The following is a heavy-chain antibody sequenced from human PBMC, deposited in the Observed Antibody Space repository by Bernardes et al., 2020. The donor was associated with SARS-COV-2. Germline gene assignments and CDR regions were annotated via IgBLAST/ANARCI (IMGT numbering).Heavy chain of an antibody. J-gene: IGHJ4*02. V-gene: IGHV3-48*02. CDR3: ARGSLFYHNDEGSFHS. D-gene: IGHD2-2*01. CDR2: ISGGGSYT. CDR1: GFNFATYK. Sequence: GGSLRLSCVASGFNFATYKMSWVRQAPGEGLEWLSDISGGGSYTYYTDSVTARFTISRDNAKNSLYLQMNSLRDEDTAVYYCARGSLFYHNDEGSFHSWGQGTLVTVSS.